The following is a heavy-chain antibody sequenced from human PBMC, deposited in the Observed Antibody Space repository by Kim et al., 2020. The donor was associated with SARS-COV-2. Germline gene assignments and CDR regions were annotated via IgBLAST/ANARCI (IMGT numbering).Heavy chain of an antibody. CDR3: ARFFLTDTAMDANYYYYGMDV. D-gene: IGHD5-18*01. CDR1: GFTFSSYA. CDR2: ISYDGSNK. Sequence: GGSLRLSCAASGFTFSSYAMHWVRQAPGKGLEWVAAISYDGSNKYYADSVKGRFTISRDNSKNTLYLQMNSLRAEDTAVYYCARFFLTDTAMDANYYYYGMDVWGQGTTVTVSS. J-gene: IGHJ6*02. V-gene: IGHV3-30*04.